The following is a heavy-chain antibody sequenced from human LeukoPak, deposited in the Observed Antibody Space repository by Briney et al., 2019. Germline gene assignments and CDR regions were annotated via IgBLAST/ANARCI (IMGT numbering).Heavy chain of an antibody. CDR3: ARDTGSPYYFDY. J-gene: IGHJ4*02. CDR2: INRNSGAT. Sequence: VASVKVSCKASGYTFTGYYMHWVRQAPGQGLEWMGWINRNSGATNFAQKFQGRVTMTRDTSISTAYMELSRLRSDDTAVYYCARDTGSPYYFDYWGQGTLVTVSS. V-gene: IGHV1-2*02. D-gene: IGHD3-10*01. CDR1: GYTFTGYY.